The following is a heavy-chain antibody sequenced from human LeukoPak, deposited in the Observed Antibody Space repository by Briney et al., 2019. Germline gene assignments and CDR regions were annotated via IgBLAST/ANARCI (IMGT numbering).Heavy chain of an antibody. CDR3: ARERLSTGGAFDI. CDR1: GFTFSSYW. Sequence: GGSLRLSCAASGFTFSSYWMSWVRQAPGKGLEWVSVIYSGGSTYYADSVKGRFTISRDNSKNTLYLQMNSLRAEDTAVYYCARERLSTGGAFDIWGQGTMVTVSS. V-gene: IGHV3-53*01. D-gene: IGHD2-8*02. CDR2: IYSGGST. J-gene: IGHJ3*02.